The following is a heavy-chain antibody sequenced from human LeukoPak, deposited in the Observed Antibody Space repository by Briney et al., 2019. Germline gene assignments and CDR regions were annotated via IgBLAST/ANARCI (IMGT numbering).Heavy chain of an antibody. CDR3: ARDPEPLYDILTGYSDY. V-gene: IGHV1-2*02. Sequence: ASVKVSCKASGYTFTGYYMHWVRQAPGQGLEWMGWINPNSGGTNYAQTFQGRVTMTRDTSISTAYMELSRLRSDDTAVYYCARDPEPLYDILTGYSDYWGQGTLVTVSS. D-gene: IGHD3-9*01. J-gene: IGHJ4*02. CDR2: INPNSGGT. CDR1: GYTFTGYY.